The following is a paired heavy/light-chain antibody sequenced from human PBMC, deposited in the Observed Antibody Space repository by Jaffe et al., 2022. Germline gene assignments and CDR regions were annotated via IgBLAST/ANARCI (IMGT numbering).Light chain of an antibody. Sequence: QSALTQPRSVSGSPGQSVTISCTGSSNDVGGYNYVSWYQKYPDKAPKLMIYDVTKRPSGVPDRFSGSKSGDTASLTISRLQTEDEADYYCCSYGGIYTWVFGGGTKVTVL. V-gene: IGLV2-11*01. CDR3: CSYGGIYTWV. J-gene: IGLJ3*02. CDR1: SNDVGGYNY. CDR2: DVT.
Heavy chain of an antibody. CDR2: FHTTGTI. Sequence: QVQLQESGPGLVKASQTLSLTCTVSGGSISSGNYYWNWIRQPAGAGLEWIGRFHTTGTINYKPSLKSRVTISVDMSKNQLSLKLSSVTAADTAVYYCARDQPWPYYFDYWGQGALVTVSS. J-gene: IGHJ4*02. CDR3: ARDQPWPYYFDY. CDR1: GGSISSGNYY. V-gene: IGHV4-61*02.